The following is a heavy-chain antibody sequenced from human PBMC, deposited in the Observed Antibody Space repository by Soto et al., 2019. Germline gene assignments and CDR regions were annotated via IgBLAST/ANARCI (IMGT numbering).Heavy chain of an antibody. V-gene: IGHV3-21*01. J-gene: IGHJ6*02. D-gene: IGHD3-10*01. CDR2: ISSSSSYI. CDR1: GFTFSSYS. CDR3: ARGGGDGSGSYGSYYYYGMDV. Sequence: GGSLRLSCAASGFTFSSYSMNWVRQAPGKGLEWVSSISSSSSYIYYADSVKGRFTISRDNAKNSLYLQMNSLRAEDTAVYYCARGGGDGSGSYGSYYYYGMDVWGQGTTVTVSS.